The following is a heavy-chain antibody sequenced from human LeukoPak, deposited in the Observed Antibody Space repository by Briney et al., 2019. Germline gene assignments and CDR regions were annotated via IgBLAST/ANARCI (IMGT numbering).Heavy chain of an antibody. Sequence: GGSLRLSCAASGFTFSSYWMHWVRQAPGKGLVWVSRINSDGSSTSYADSVKGRFTISRDNSKNTLYLQMNSLRAEDTAVYYCARDSPGSGFDYWGQGTLVTVSS. D-gene: IGHD3-10*01. CDR2: INSDGSST. J-gene: IGHJ4*02. V-gene: IGHV3-74*01. CDR3: ARDSPGSGFDY. CDR1: GFTFSSYW.